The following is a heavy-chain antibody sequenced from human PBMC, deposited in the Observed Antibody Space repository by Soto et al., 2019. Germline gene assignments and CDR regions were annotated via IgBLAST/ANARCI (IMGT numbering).Heavy chain of an antibody. CDR2: ISYDGSNK. V-gene: IGHV3-30-3*01. J-gene: IGHJ4*02. Sequence: PGGSLRLSCAASGFTFSSYAMHWVRQAPGKGLEWVAVISYDGSNKYYADSVKGRFTISRDNSKNTLYLQMNSLRAEDTAVYYCARDIPMIVVVPAAMPEDYWGQGTLVTVSS. CDR1: GFTFSSYA. CDR3: ARDIPMIVVVPAAMPEDY. D-gene: IGHD2-2*01.